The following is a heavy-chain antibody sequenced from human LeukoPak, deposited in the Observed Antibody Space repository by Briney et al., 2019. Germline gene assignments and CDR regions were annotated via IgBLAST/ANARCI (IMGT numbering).Heavy chain of an antibody. Sequence: GGSLRLSCAASGFTFSSYGMHWVRQAPGKGLEWVAVISYDGSNKYYADSVKGRFTISRDNSKNTLYLQMNSLRAEDTAVYYCAKYLGPPPYDFWSGYKDYYYYGMDVWGQGTTVTVSS. J-gene: IGHJ6*02. D-gene: IGHD3-3*01. V-gene: IGHV3-30*18. CDR2: ISYDGSNK. CDR3: AKYLGPPPYDFWSGYKDYYYYGMDV. CDR1: GFTFSSYG.